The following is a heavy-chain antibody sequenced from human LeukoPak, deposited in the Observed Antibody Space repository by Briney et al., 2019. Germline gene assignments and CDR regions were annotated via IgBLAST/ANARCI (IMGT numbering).Heavy chain of an antibody. Sequence: GGSLRLSCAASGFTFSSYGMHWVRQAPGKGLQWVAFIRSDGINKYYADSVKGRFAISRDNSKNTLYLQMNSLRAEDTAVYYCARGRGDYGYWGQGTLVTVSS. CDR1: GFTFSSYG. D-gene: IGHD4-17*01. J-gene: IGHJ4*02. V-gene: IGHV3-30*02. CDR3: ARGRGDYGY. CDR2: IRSDGINK.